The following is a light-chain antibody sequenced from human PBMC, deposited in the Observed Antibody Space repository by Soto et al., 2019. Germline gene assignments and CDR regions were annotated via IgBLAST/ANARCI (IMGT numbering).Light chain of an antibody. CDR2: KDS. CDR1: ALPKQY. CDR3: QSADSSGTSLV. J-gene: IGLJ3*02. Sequence: SYELTQPPSVSVSPGQTARLTCSGDALPKQYAYWYQQKPGQAPVLVIYKDSERPSGIPERFSGSSSGTTVTLTISGVQAEDEADYYCQSADSSGTSLVFGGGTKLTVL. V-gene: IGLV3-25*02.